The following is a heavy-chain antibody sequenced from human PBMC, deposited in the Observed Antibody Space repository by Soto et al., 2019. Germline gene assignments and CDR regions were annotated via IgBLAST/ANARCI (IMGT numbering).Heavy chain of an antibody. Sequence: EVQLVESGGGLVQPGGSLRLSCAASGFTVSSSYLGWVRQAPGKGLEWVSAIYSGGNTYYADSVKGRFTISRDNSKDTLYLQMNILRADDTAIYYCARQVGFYWYFDLWGRGTLVTVSS. CDR2: IYSGGNT. CDR3: ARQVGFYWYFDL. D-gene: IGHD1-26*01. V-gene: IGHV3-66*04. CDR1: GFTVSSSY. J-gene: IGHJ2*01.